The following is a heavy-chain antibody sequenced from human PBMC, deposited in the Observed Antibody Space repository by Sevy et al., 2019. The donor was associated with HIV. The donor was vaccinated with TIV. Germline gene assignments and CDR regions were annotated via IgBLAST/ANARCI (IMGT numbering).Heavy chain of an antibody. CDR3: ATRQGTLIQWALHY. J-gene: IGHJ4*02. V-gene: IGHV3-53*01. Sequence: GGCLRLSCVASGFSVSSNYMAWVRQTPGRGLQYVSLIYTSGNTYYADSVKGRFTISRDDSRNTVFLQMNNLRVDDTRLYYCATRQGTLIQWALHYWGPGALVTVSS. CDR2: IYTSGNT. CDR1: GFSVSSNY. D-gene: IGHD1-26*01.